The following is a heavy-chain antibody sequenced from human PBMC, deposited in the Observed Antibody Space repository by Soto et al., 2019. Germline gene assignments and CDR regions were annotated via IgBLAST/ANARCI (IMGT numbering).Heavy chain of an antibody. CDR1: GFTFSSYA. Sequence: EVQLLESGGGLVQPGGSLRLSCAASGFTFSSYAMRWVRQAPVKGLEWVSAISGSGGSTYYADSVKGRFTISRDNSKNTLYLQLNSLRAEDTAVYYCARRGSGSYYDYWGQGTLVTVS. V-gene: IGHV3-23*01. J-gene: IGHJ4*02. CDR2: ISGSGGST. D-gene: IGHD1-26*01. CDR3: ARRGSGSYYDY.